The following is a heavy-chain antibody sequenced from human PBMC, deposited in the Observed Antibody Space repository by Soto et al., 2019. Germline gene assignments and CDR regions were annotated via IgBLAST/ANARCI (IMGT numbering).Heavy chain of an antibody. CDR2: IYSTGST. D-gene: IGHD5-12*01. Sequence: QVQLQESGPGLVKPSETLSLTCTVSGGSISGYYWSWIRQTPGKGLEGIGYIYSTGSTNYNPSLKTRVTSSIDTSQNRFSLKRTSVTAADTAVYFCARENGRYTTYEIDYWGQGTLVTVSS. V-gene: IGHV4-59*01. CDR3: ARENGRYTTYEIDY. CDR1: GGSISGYY. J-gene: IGHJ4*02.